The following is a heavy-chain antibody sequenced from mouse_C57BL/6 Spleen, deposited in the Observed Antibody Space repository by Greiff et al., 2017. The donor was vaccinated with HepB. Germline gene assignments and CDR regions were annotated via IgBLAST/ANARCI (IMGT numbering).Heavy chain of an antibody. CDR1: GFNIKDDY. Sequence: ELQLQESGAELVRPGASVKLSCTASGFNIKDDYMHWVKQRPEQGLEWIGWIDPENGDTEYASKFQGKATITADTSSNTAYLQLSSLTSEDTAVYYCTTLLPNWYFDVWGTGTTVTVSS. J-gene: IGHJ1*03. CDR3: TTLLPNWYFDV. V-gene: IGHV14-4*01. D-gene: IGHD2-10*01. CDR2: IDPENGDT.